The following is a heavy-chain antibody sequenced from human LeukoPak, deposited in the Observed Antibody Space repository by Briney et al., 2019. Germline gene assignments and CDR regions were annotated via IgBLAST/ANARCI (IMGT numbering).Heavy chain of an antibody. CDR1: GYSISSAYY. V-gene: IGHV4-38-2*02. CDR2: IYHSGST. D-gene: IGHD6-6*01. CDR3: ARSIYGVGPFDY. J-gene: IGHJ4*02. Sequence: KASETLSLTCTVSGYSISSAYYWGWIRQPPGRGLEWIGNIYHSGSTYYNPSLKSRVSISVDTSKNQFSLKLSSVTAADTAVYYCARSIYGVGPFDYWGQGTLVTVSS.